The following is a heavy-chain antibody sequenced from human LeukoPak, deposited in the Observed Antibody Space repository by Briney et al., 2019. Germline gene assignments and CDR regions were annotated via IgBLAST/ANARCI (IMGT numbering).Heavy chain of an antibody. J-gene: IGHJ4*02. D-gene: IGHD3-10*01. CDR3: ARDRWFGYGSGSYYDY. Sequence: PSETLSLTXTVSGGSISSYYWSWIRQPAGKGLEWIGRIYTSGSTNYNPSLKSRVTMSVDTSKNQFSLKLSSVTAADTAVYYCARDRWFGYGSGSYYDYWGQGTLVTVSS. CDR1: GGSISSYY. V-gene: IGHV4-4*07. CDR2: IYTSGST.